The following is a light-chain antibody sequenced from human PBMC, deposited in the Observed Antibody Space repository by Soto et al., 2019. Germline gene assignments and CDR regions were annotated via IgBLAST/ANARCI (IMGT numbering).Light chain of an antibody. CDR2: GAS. V-gene: IGKV3-20*01. Sequence: EIVLTQSPGTLSLSPGERATLSCRASQSVSSNYLAGYQQKPGQAPRLLIYGASSRATGIPDRFSGSGSGTDFTLTLSILEPEDFAVYYCQQYGSSSWTFGQGTKVEIK. J-gene: IGKJ1*01. CDR1: QSVSSNY. CDR3: QQYGSSSWT.